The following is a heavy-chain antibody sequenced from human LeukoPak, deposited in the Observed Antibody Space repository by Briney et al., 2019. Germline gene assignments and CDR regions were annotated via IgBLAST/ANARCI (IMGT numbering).Heavy chain of an antibody. CDR2: IYHRGST. Sequence: SETLSLTCTVSGYSISNGYYWGWIRQPPGKGLEWVGSIYHRGSTYYNPSLRSRVTISLDRSKKKFSLKLTSVTAADTAVYFCARGAEYYAIWRGYAGYSDYWGQGISVTVSS. J-gene: IGHJ4*02. CDR1: GYSISNGYY. D-gene: IGHD3-3*01. V-gene: IGHV4-38-2*02. CDR3: ARGAEYYAIWRGYAGYSDY.